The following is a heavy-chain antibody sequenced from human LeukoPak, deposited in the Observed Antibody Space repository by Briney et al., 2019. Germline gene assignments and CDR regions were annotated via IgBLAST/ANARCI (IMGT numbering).Heavy chain of an antibody. CDR3: ARGIVATISRIAAPGELLDY. V-gene: IGHV3-23*01. CDR1: GFTFSNYG. D-gene: IGHD5-12*01. J-gene: IGHJ4*02. Sequence: PAGSLRLSCAASGFTFSNYGLSWVRQAPGKGLEWVSAISGSGGSTYYADSVKGRFTISRDNSKNTLYLQMNSLRAEDTAVYYCARGIVATISRIAAPGELLDYWGQGTLVTVSS. CDR2: ISGSGGST.